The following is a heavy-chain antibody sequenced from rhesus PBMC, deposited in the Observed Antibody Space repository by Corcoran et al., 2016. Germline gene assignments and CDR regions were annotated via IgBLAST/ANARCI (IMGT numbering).Heavy chain of an antibody. CDR3: ARVKRQLIGYFDY. J-gene: IGHJ4*01. CDR2: IYGSGGGT. V-gene: IGHV4-106*01. Sequence: QVQLQESGPGLVKPSETLFLNRAFPGCSITDSYYWNWVPPAPRKGLEWIGYIYGSGGGTNYNPSVKNRVTISIDTSKNQFSLKLSSVTAADTAVYYCARVKRQLIGYFDYWGQGVLVTVSS. CDR1: GCSITDSYY. D-gene: IGHD6-25*01.